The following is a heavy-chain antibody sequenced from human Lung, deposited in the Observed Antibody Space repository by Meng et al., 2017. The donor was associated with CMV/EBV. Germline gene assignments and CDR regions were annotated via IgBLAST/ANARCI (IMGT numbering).Heavy chain of an antibody. V-gene: IGHV4-31*03. CDR3: ARPGAAAETEGFDL. Sequence: LXCTVSGGSISSGGYYWSWIRQHPGKGLEWIGYIYYSGSTYYNPSLKSRVTISVDTSKNQFSLKLSSVTAADTAVYYCARPGAAAETEGFDLWGRGTXVTVYS. CDR2: IYYSGST. CDR1: GGSISSGGYY. J-gene: IGHJ2*01. D-gene: IGHD6-13*01.